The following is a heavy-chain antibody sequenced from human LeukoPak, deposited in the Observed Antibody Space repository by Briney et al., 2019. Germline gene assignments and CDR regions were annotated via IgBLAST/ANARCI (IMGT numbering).Heavy chain of an antibody. CDR1: GFTFSSYA. CDR3: SSGSPFDY. D-gene: IGHD3-22*01. CDR2: ISYDGSNK. V-gene: IGHV3-30*04. J-gene: IGHJ4*02. Sequence: GGSLRLSCAASGFTFSSYAMHLVRQAPGKGLEWVAVISYDGSNKYYADSVKGRFTISRDNSKNTPYLQMNSLRAEDTAVYYYSSGSPFDYWGQGTLVTVSS.